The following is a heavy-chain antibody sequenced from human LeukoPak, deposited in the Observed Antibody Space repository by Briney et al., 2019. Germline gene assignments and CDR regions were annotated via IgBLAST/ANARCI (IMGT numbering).Heavy chain of an antibody. Sequence: AASVTVSCKTSGYTFSDHHIYWVRQAPGQGLEWMGCIHPNGRDTKYAQKFQVRMTMTTDTSISTAYMQLYSVTSEDTAVYYCSGRYGPGPVWGQGTLITVSS. D-gene: IGHD3-10*01. V-gene: IGHV1-2*02. CDR3: SGRYGPGPV. CDR1: GYTFSDHH. J-gene: IGHJ4*02. CDR2: IHPNGRDT.